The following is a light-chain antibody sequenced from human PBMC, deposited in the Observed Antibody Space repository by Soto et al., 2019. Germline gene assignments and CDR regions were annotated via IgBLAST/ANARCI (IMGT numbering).Light chain of an antibody. J-gene: IGKJ2*01. Sequence: EIVMTQSPATLSVSPGERATLSCRASQSVSSNLAWYQQKPGQGPRLLIYGASTRATSIPAKFSGSGSGTEFALTINSLQSGYFAVYYCQQYNKWPPYTFGQGTKLEIK. V-gene: IGKV3-15*01. CDR2: GAS. CDR1: QSVSSN. CDR3: QQYNKWPPYT.